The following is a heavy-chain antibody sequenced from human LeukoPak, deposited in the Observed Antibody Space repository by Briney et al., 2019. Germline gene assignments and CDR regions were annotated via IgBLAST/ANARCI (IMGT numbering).Heavy chain of an antibody. Sequence: PGGSLRLSCAASGFTFSSYSMNWVRQAPGKGLEWVSYIINSGTTIYYADSVKGRFTISRDNAKNSLYLQMNSLRVDDTAVYYCSKDPNGDYIGAFDSWGQGTLVTVSS. D-gene: IGHD4-17*01. CDR2: IINSGTTI. V-gene: IGHV3-48*04. CDR1: GFTFSSYS. CDR3: SKDPNGDYIGAFDS. J-gene: IGHJ5*01.